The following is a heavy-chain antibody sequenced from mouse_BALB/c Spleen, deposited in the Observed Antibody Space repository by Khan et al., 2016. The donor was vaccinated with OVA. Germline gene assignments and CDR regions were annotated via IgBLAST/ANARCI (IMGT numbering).Heavy chain of an antibody. D-gene: IGHD1-1*02. CDR3: ARELFNPVVATPFAY. Sequence: EVELVESGGGLVKPGGSLKLSCAASGFTFSNYAMSWVRQTPEKRLEWVAIISSGGGYTFYPHSVKGRFTISRDNAKNTLYLQMSSLRSEDTAIYYCARELFNPVVATPFAYWGQGTLVTVSA. V-gene: IGHV5-9-3*01. CDR1: GFTFSNYA. J-gene: IGHJ3*01. CDR2: ISSGGGYT.